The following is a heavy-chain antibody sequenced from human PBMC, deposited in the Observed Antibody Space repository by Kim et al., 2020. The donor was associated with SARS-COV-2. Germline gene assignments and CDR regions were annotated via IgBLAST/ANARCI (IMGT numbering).Heavy chain of an antibody. V-gene: IGHV4-39*01. CDR3: ARLTGDRTFDI. CDR2: SA. Sequence: SAYYNPSLKSRVTISVDTSKNQFSLRLSAVTAADMAVYYCARLTGDRTFDIWGQGTMVTVSS. D-gene: IGHD3-22*01. J-gene: IGHJ3*02.